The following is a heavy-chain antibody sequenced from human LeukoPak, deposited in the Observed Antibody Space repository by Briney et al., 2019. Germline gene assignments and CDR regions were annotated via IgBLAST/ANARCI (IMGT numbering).Heavy chain of an antibody. V-gene: IGHV3-53*01. CDR1: GLTVSSNY. J-gene: IGHJ4*02. D-gene: IGHD3-10*01. CDR2: LYSGGNT. Sequence: PGGSLRLSCADSGLTVSSNYMSWVRQAPGKGLEWVSVLYSGGNTYYADSVKGRFSISRDNSKNTLYLQMNSPRAEDTAVYYCASYGSGRYYFDYWGQGTLVTVSS. CDR3: ASYGSGRYYFDY.